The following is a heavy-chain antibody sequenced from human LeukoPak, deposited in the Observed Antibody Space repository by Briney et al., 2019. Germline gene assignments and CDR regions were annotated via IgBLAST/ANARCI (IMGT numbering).Heavy chain of an antibody. V-gene: IGHV1-24*01. D-gene: IGHD6-13*01. J-gene: IGHJ3*02. CDR2: FDPEDGET. CDR3: ATTISSHIAAASGVAFDI. CDR1: GYTLTELS. Sequence: ASVKVSCKVSGYTLTELSMHWVRQAPGKGLEWMGGFDPEDGETIYAQKLQGRVTMTEDTSTDTAYMELSSLRSEDTAVYYCATTISSHIAAASGVAFDIWGQGTMVTVSS.